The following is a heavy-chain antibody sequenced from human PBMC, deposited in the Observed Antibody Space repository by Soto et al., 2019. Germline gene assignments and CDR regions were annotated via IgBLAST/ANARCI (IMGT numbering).Heavy chain of an antibody. CDR3: TNQGWIAVAGLFVY. J-gene: IGHJ4*02. CDR1: GGTFSSYA. V-gene: IGHV1-69*13. CDR2: IIPIFGTA. D-gene: IGHD6-19*01. Sequence: SVKVSCKASGGTFSSYAISWVRQAPGQGLEWMGGIIPIFGTANYAQKFQGRVTITADESTSTAYMELSSLKTEDTAVYYCTNQGWIAVAGLFVYWGQGTPVTVSS.